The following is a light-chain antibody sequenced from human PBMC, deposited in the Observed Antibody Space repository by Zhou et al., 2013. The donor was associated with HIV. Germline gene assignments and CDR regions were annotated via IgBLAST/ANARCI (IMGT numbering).Light chain of an antibody. J-gene: IGKJ5*01. Sequence: EIALTQSPGTLSLSPGERATLSCRASQSVSSSFLAWYQQKPGQAPRLLIYGASSRATGIPDRFSGSGSGTDFTLTISRLEPEDFAVYYCQQYGSSITFGQGHDWRLN. CDR1: QSVSSSF. V-gene: IGKV3-20*01. CDR3: QQYGSSIT. CDR2: GAS.